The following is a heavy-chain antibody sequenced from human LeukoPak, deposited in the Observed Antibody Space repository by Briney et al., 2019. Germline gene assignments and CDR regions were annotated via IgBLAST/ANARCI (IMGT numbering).Heavy chain of an antibody. J-gene: IGHJ4*02. D-gene: IGHD1-26*01. V-gene: IGHV3-21*01. Sequence: RPGGSLRLSCAASGFTFSSYSMNWVRQAPRKGLEWVSAISSSSSYIYYADSVKGRFTISRDNAKNSLYLQMNSLRAEDTAVYYCARDLLGWELHYFDYWGQGTLVTVSS. CDR1: GFTFSSYS. CDR3: ARDLLGWELHYFDY. CDR2: ISSSSSYI.